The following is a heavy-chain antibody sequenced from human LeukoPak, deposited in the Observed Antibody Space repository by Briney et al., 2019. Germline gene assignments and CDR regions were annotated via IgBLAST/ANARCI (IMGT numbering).Heavy chain of an antibody. J-gene: IGHJ6*02. V-gene: IGHV5-51*01. CDR1: GYSFTSYW. CDR3: ARQGAAGTVGKQWLVQTPRYYGTDV. CDR2: IYPGDSDT. D-gene: IGHD6-19*01. Sequence: GESLKISCKGSGYSFTSYWIGWVRQMPGKGLEWMGIIYPGDSDTRYSPSFQGQVTISADKSISTAYLQWSSLKASDTAMYYCARQGAAGTVGKQWLVQTPRYYGTDVWGQGTTVTVSS.